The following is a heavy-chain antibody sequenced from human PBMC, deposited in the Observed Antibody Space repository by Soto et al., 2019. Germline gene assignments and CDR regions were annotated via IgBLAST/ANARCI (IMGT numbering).Heavy chain of an antibody. CDR2: IYSGGST. CDR1: GFTVISNY. Sequence: PGGSLRLSCAASGFTVISNYMIWFRQPPVKGLGWASVIYSGGSTYYADSVKGRFTISRDNSKNTLYLQMNSLRAEDTAVYYCARDRRGITMVRGVIGYYYYGMDVWGQGTTVTVSS. V-gene: IGHV3-53*01. J-gene: IGHJ6*02. D-gene: IGHD3-10*01. CDR3: ARDRRGITMVRGVIGYYYYGMDV.